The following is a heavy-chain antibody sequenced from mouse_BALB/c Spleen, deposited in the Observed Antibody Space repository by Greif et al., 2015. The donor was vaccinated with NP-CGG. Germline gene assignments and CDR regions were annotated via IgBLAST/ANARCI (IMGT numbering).Heavy chain of an antibody. Sequence: EVKLVESGGGLVQPGGSLRLSCATSGFTFTDYYMSWVRQPPGKALEWLGFIRNKANGYTTEYSASVKGRFTISRDNSQSILYLQMNTLRAEDSATYYCAREIYHDYDVGFAYWGQGTLVTVSA. D-gene: IGHD2-4*01. CDR1: GFTFTDYY. J-gene: IGHJ3*01. CDR3: AREIYHDYDVGFAY. V-gene: IGHV7-3*02. CDR2: IRNKANGYTT.